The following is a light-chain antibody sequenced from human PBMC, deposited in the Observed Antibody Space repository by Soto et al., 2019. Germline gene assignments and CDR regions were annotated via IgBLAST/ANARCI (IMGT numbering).Light chain of an antibody. Sequence: IVMTQSPATLSVSPGARDPLSCRASQSISSSIAWYQQRPGQAPRLLIYGASTRATGIPARFSGSGSGTEFTLTISSLQSEDFAVYYCQQYNNWITFGQGTRLEIK. J-gene: IGKJ5*01. CDR2: GAS. CDR3: QQYNNWIT. V-gene: IGKV3-15*01. CDR1: QSISSS.